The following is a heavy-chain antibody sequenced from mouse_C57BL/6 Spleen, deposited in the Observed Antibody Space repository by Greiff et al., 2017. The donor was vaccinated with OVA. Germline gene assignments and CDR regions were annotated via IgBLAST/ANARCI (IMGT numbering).Heavy chain of an antibody. V-gene: IGHV1-69*01. D-gene: IGHD6-1*01. CDR2: IDPSDSYT. CDR1: GYTFTSYW. CDR3: ARLPRDLSCAMDY. Sequence: QVHVKQPGAELVMPGASVKLSCKASGYTFTSYWMHWVKQRPGQGLEWIGEIDPSDSYTNYNQKFKGKSTLTVDKSSSTAYMQLSSLTSEDSAVYDCARLPRDLSCAMDYWGQGTSVTVSS. J-gene: IGHJ4*01.